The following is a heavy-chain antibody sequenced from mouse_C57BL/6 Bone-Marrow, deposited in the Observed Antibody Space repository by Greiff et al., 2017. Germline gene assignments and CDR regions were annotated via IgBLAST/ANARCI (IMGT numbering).Heavy chain of an antibody. CDR1: GYTFTSYW. V-gene: IGHV1-55*01. CDR3: ARGDYDCYAMDY. D-gene: IGHD1-1*02. J-gene: IGHJ4*01. Sequence: VQLQQPGAELVKPGASVKMSCKASGYTFTSYWITWVKQRPGQGLEWIGDIYPGSGSTNYNEKFKSKATLTVDTSASTAHMQLSSLTSEDSAVYYCARGDYDCYAMDYWGQGTSVTVSS. CDR2: IYPGSGST.